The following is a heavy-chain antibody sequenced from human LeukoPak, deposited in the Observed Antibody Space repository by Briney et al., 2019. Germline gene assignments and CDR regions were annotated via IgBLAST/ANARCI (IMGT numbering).Heavy chain of an antibody. J-gene: IGHJ1*01. Sequence: GRSLRLSCAASGFTFDDYAMHWVRQAPGKGLEWVSGISWNSGSIGYADSVKGRFTISRDNAKNSLYLQMNSLRAEDTALYYCAKDIKHYHDRSGYYSRGFQHWGQGTLVTASS. CDR2: ISWNSGSI. V-gene: IGHV3-9*01. CDR3: AKDIKHYHDRSGYYSRGFQH. CDR1: GFTFDDYA. D-gene: IGHD3-22*01.